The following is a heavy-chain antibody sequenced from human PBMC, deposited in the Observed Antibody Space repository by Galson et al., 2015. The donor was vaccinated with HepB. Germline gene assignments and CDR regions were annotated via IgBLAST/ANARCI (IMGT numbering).Heavy chain of an antibody. CDR1: GYTFTSYD. J-gene: IGHJ3*02. Sequence: SVKVSCKASGYTFTSYDINWVRQATGQGLEWMGWMNPNSGNTGYAQKFQGRVTMTRNTSISTAYMELSSLRSEDTAVYYCARGYYYDSSGYYNDAFDIWGQGTMVTVSS. V-gene: IGHV1-8*01. CDR3: ARGYYYDSSGYYNDAFDI. D-gene: IGHD3-22*01. CDR2: MNPNSGNT.